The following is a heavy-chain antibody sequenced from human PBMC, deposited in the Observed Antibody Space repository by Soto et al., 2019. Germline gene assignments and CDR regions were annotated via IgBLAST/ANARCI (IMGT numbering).Heavy chain of an antibody. V-gene: IGHV1-69*08. CDR2: IIPVLGTT. Sequence: QVQLVQSGPEVRKPGSSVKVACKASGGAFSSYTITWVRQAPGQGLEWMGRIIPVLGTTSHAQKFQGRVPITADKPARTTFVALRSLRSEDTAVHYWARVWADGITRYCRGRSCYTEDWGQGTLVTVS. J-gene: IGHJ4*02. CDR3: ARVWADGITRYCRGRSCYTED. CDR1: GGAFSSYT. D-gene: IGHD2-15*01.